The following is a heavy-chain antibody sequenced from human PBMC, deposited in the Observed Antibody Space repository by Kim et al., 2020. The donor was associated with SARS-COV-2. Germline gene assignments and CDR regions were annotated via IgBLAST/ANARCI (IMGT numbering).Heavy chain of an antibody. D-gene: IGHD3-10*01. CDR3: ARAVWFGELLDYYFDY. Sequence: SETLSLTCAVSGGSISSSNWWSWVRQPPGKGLEWIGEIYHSGSTNYNQSLKSRVTISVDKSKNQFSLKLSSVTAADTAVYYCARAVWFGELLDYYFDYWGQGTLVTVSS. CDR1: GGSISSSNW. CDR2: IYHSGST. J-gene: IGHJ4*02. V-gene: IGHV4-4*02.